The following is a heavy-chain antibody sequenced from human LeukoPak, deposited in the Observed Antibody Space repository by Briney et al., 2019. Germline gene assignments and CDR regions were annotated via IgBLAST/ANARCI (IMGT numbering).Heavy chain of an antibody. CDR1: GYSISTGYH. CDR3: ARGVPSYYFDY. Sequence: KASETLSLTCAVSGYSISTGYHWGWIRQPPGKGLEWIGSIYRSGSTYYNPSLKSRVTISVDTSKNQFSLKLSSVTAADTAVYYCARGVPSYYFDYWGQGTLVTVSS. V-gene: IGHV4-38-2*01. CDR2: IYRSGST. D-gene: IGHD3-10*01. J-gene: IGHJ4*02.